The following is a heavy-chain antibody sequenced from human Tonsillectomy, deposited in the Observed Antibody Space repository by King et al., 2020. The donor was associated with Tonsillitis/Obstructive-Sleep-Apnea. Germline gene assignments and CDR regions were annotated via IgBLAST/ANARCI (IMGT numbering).Heavy chain of an antibody. Sequence: VQLVESGGGLVKPGGSLRLSCAASGFTFSNAWMNWVRQAPGKGLEWVGHIKSKTDGGTTDYAAPVKGRFTISRDESKNTLCLQMNSLKTEDTAVYYCTTSTTYYDFWSGHYYYYVMDVWGQGTTVTVSS. CDR1: GFTFSNAW. CDR3: TTSTTYYDFWSGHYYYYVMDV. V-gene: IGHV3-15*07. D-gene: IGHD3-3*01. CDR2: IKSKTDGGTT. J-gene: IGHJ6*02.